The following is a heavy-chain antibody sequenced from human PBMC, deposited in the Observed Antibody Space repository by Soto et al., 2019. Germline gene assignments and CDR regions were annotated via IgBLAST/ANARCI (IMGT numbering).Heavy chain of an antibody. V-gene: IGHV1-2*02. CDR1: GYTFTDYY. Sequence: ASVKVSCKASGYTFTDYYMHWVRQAPGQGLEWMGWINPNSGGTNYAQKFQGRVTMTRDTSISTAYMELNRLRSDDTAVYYCARDQSPSSGWPGMDVWGQGTTVSVSS. J-gene: IGHJ6*02. D-gene: IGHD6-19*01. CDR3: ARDQSPSSGWPGMDV. CDR2: INPNSGGT.